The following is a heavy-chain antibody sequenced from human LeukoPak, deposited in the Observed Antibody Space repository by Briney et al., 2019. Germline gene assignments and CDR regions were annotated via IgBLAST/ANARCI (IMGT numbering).Heavy chain of an antibody. D-gene: IGHD3-22*01. CDR2: INHSGST. CDR1: DGSFSGYY. CDR3: ARHSKYYYDSSGSYVGYFQH. V-gene: IGHV4-34*01. Sequence: SETLSLTCAVYDGSFSGYYWSWIRQPPGMGLEWIGEINHSGSTNYNPSLKSRVAISVDTSKNQFSLKLSSVTAADTAVYYCARHSKYYYDSSGSYVGYFQHWGQGTLVTVSS. J-gene: IGHJ1*01.